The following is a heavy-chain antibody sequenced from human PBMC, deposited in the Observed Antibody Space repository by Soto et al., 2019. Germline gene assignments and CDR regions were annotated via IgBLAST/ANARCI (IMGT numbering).Heavy chain of an antibody. CDR1: GGSISSYY. CDR2: IYYSGST. Sequence: PSETLSLTCTVSGGSISSYYWSWIRQPPGKGLEWIGYIYYSGSTNYNPSLKSRVTISVDTSKNQFSLKLSSVTAADTAVYYCARDRYCSGGSCYPGYNWFDPWGQGTLVTVS. CDR3: ARDRYCSGGSCYPGYNWFDP. J-gene: IGHJ5*02. V-gene: IGHV4-59*01. D-gene: IGHD2-15*01.